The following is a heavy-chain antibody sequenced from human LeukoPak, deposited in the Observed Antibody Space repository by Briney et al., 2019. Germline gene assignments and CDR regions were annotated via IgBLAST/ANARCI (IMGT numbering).Heavy chain of an antibody. CDR2: ISSSGSTI. J-gene: IGHJ6*04. V-gene: IGHV3-11*04. CDR1: GFAFSNAW. Sequence: GGSLRLSCAASGFAFSNAWMSWVRQAPGKGLEWVSYISSSGSTIYYADSVKGRFTISRDNAKNSLYLQMNSLRAEDTAVYYCAELGITMIGGVWGKGTTVTISS. D-gene: IGHD3-10*02. CDR3: AELGITMIGGV.